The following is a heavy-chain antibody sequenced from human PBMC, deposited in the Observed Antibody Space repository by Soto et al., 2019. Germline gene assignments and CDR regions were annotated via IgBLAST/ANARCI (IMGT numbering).Heavy chain of an antibody. V-gene: IGHV3-11*06. CDR1: GFTFSDYY. CDR2: IGPSSSYT. D-gene: IGHD2-8*01. CDR3: ARVVRLMLYSDY. J-gene: IGHJ4*02. Sequence: GGSLRLSCAASGFTFSDYYMSWIRQAPGKGLEWVSYIGPSSSYTNYADSVKGRFTISGDNTKNSLYLQMNSLRAEDTAVYYCARVVRLMLYSDYWGQGTLVTVSS.